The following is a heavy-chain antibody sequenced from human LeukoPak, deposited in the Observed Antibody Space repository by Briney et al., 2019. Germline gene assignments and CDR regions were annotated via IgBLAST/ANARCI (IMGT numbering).Heavy chain of an antibody. V-gene: IGHV4-34*01. D-gene: IGHD3-22*01. CDR1: GGSFSGYY. CDR2: INHSGST. J-gene: IGHJ4*02. Sequence: SETLSLTCAVYGGSFSGYYWSWIRQPPGKGLEWIGEINHSGSTNYNPSLKSRVTISVDTSKNQFSLKLSSVTAAGTAVYYCARGAEGPAERYYYDSSGYYHYFDYWGQGTLVTVSS. CDR3: ARGAEGPAERYYYDSSGYYHYFDY.